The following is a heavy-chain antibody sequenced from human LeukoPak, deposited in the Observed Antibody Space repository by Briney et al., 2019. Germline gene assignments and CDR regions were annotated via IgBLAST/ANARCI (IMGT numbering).Heavy chain of an antibody. Sequence: ASVKVSCKASGYTFPSYFMHWVRQAPGQGLEWMGIVNPTGGSTTYAQEFQGRVTMTRDTSTSTVYMELSSLRSDDTAVYYCARTAARRFDYWGQGTLVTVSS. CDR1: GYTFPSYF. D-gene: IGHD6-6*01. V-gene: IGHV1-46*01. CDR3: ARTAARRFDY. J-gene: IGHJ4*02. CDR2: VNPTGGST.